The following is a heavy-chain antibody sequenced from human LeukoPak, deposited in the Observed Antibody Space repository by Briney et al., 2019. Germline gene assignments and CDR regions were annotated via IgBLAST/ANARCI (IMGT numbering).Heavy chain of an antibody. CDR2: IYYRRTT. D-gene: IGHD3-22*01. Sequence: SETLSLTCTVSGGSISSSTYYWGWIRQPPGKGLEWIGSIYYRRTTYYNPSLESRVTISVDTSKNQFSLRLSSVTAADTAVYYCARGTMMVGPWGQGTLVTVSS. J-gene: IGHJ5*02. V-gene: IGHV4-39*01. CDR3: ARGTMMVGP. CDR1: GGSISSSTYY.